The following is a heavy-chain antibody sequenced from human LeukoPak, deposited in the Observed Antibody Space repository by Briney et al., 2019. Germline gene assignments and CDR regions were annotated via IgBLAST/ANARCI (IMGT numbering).Heavy chain of an antibody. CDR1: GFTFSSYS. J-gene: IGHJ5*02. D-gene: IGHD6-13*01. CDR2: ISSSSSYI. V-gene: IGHV3-21*01. Sequence: GGSLRLSCAASGFTFSSYSMNWVRQAPGKGLEWVSSISSSSSYIYYADSVKGRFTISRDNAKNSLYLQMNSLRAEDTAVYYCARDVIAAAFDPWGQGTLVTVSS. CDR3: ARDVIAAAFDP.